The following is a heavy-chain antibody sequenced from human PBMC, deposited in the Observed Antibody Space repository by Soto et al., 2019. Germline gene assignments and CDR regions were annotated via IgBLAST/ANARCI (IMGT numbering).Heavy chain of an antibody. CDR3: ARVPMAVAAYDAFDI. V-gene: IGHV1-46*01. J-gene: IGHJ3*02. CDR1: GYTFTSYY. D-gene: IGHD6-19*01. CDR2: INPSGGST. Sequence: QVQLVQSGAEVKKPGASVKVSCKASGYTFTSYYMHWVRQAPGQGLEWMGIINPSGGSTSYAQKFQSRVTMTRDTSTSTVYMELSSLRSEDTAVYYCARVPMAVAAYDAFDIWGQGTMVTVSS.